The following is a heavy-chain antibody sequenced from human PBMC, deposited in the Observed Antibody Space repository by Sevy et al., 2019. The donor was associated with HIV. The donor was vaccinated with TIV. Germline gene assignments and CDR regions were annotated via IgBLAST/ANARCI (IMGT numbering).Heavy chain of an antibody. CDR3: ARDPLRMTIYYYYGMDV. CDR2: INPNSGGT. CDR1: GYTFTGYY. V-gene: IGHV1-2*02. J-gene: IGHJ6*02. Sequence: ASVKVSCKASGYTFTGYYIHWVGQAPGQGLEWMGWINPNSGGTNYAQKFQGRVTMTRDTSISTAYMELSRLRSDDTAVYYCARDPLRMTIYYYYGMDVWGQGTTVTVSS. D-gene: IGHD4-17*01.